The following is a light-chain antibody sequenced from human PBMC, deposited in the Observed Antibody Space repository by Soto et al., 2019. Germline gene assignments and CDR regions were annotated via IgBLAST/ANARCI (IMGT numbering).Light chain of an antibody. Sequence: DVVMTQSPLSLPVTLGQPASISCRSSQSLVYSDGNTYLNWFHQRPGQSPRRLIYKVSNRDSGVPDRFSGSGSGTDFTLKMSRVEAEDVGVYSCMQGTYWPRLTFGGGTKVEIK. J-gene: IGKJ4*01. CDR1: QSLVYSDGNTY. V-gene: IGKV2-30*01. CDR2: KVS. CDR3: MQGTYWPRLT.